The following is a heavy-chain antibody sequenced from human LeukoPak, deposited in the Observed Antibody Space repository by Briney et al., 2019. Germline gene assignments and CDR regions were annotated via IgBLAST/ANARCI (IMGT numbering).Heavy chain of an antibody. CDR1: GGSFSGYH. J-gene: IGHJ5*02. Sequence: PSETLSLTCAVYGGSFSGYHWTWIRQSPGKGLEWIEDVNYSGSANYNPPLKSRVTISVDTSKNQFSLRLTSVTAADTAVYYCVRDRCGGDCYPNWFDPWGQGTLVTVSS. CDR3: VRDRCGGDCYPNWFDP. CDR2: VNYSGSA. D-gene: IGHD2-21*02. V-gene: IGHV4-34*01.